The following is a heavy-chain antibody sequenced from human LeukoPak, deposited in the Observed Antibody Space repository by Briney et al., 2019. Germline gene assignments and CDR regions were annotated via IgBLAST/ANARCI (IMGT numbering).Heavy chain of an antibody. CDR1: GFTFSSYA. J-gene: IGHJ4*02. CDR3: ARVRSPRYYFDY. D-gene: IGHD3-16*02. Sequence: GGSLRLSCAASGFTFSSYATSWVRQAPGKGLEWVSAISGSGGSTYYADSVKGRFTISRDNSKNTLYLQMNSLRAEDTAVYYCARVRSPRYYFDYWGQGTLVTVSS. V-gene: IGHV3-23*01. CDR2: ISGSGGST.